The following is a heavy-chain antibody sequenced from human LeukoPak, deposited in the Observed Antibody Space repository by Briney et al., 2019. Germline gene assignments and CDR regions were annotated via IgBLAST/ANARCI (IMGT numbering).Heavy chain of an antibody. CDR3: ARDPGIAVAGNWFDP. D-gene: IGHD6-19*01. CDR1: GGSISSGSYY. CDR2: IYTSGST. J-gene: IGHJ5*02. V-gene: IGHV4-61*02. Sequence: SSETLSLTCAVSGGSISSGSYYWSWIRQPAGKELEWIGRIYTSGSTHYNPSLKSRVTISVDTSKNQFSLKLSSVTAADTAVYYCARDPGIAVAGNWFDPWGQGTLVTVSS.